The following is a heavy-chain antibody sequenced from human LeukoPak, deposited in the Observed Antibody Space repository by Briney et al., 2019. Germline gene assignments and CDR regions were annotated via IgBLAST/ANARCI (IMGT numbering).Heavy chain of an antibody. D-gene: IGHD4-17*01. CDR1: GFTFSSYW. V-gene: IGHV3-7*01. CDR3: ARGGQNYGDYFDY. J-gene: IGHJ4*02. Sequence: GGSLRLSCAASGFTFSSYWMSWVRQAPGKGLEGVANIKQDGSEKYYVDSVKGRFTISRDNAKNSLYLQMNSLRAEDTAVYYCARGGQNYGDYFDYWGQGTLVTVSS. CDR2: IKQDGSEK.